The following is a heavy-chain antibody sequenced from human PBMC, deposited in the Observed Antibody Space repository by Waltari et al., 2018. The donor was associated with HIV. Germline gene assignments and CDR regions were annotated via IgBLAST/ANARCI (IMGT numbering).Heavy chain of an antibody. D-gene: IGHD5-12*01. J-gene: IGHJ3*02. CDR3: ARGGDGYNLAHAFDI. CDR2: IYHRAST. CDR1: GGSVSSKTYY. V-gene: IGHV4-61*01. Sequence: QVQLQESGPGLVKPSETLSLTCTVSGGSVSSKTYYWSWIRQPPGKGLEWIGYIYHRASTNYNPSHKSRVTISVDTSKNQFSLRRTSVTAADTAVYYCARGGDGYNLAHAFDIWGQGTMVTVSS.